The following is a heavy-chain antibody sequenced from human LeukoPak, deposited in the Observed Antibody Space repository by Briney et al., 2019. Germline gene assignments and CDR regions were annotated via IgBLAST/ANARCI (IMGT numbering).Heavy chain of an antibody. D-gene: IGHD2-2*01. CDR3: ASGASYCSSTSCYLRGYSNYYFDY. CDR1: GGSISSGGYY. J-gene: IGHJ4*02. Sequence: SETLSLTCTVSGGSISSGGYYWSWIRQHPGKGLEWVGYIYYSGSTYYNPSLKSRVTISVDTSKNQFSLKLSPVTAADTAVYYCASGASYCSSTSCYLRGYSNYYFDYWGQGTLVTVSS. CDR2: IYYSGST. V-gene: IGHV4-31*03.